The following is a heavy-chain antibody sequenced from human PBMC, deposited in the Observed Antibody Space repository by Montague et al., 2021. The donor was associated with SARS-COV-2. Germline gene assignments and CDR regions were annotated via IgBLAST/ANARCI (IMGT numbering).Heavy chain of an antibody. V-gene: IGHV4-59*01. CDR1: GGSISTYS. CDR3: ASGTDDYYYAMDV. J-gene: IGHJ6*02. Sequence: SETLSLTCTVSGGSISTYSWSWIRQPPGQEMEWIGFIYYSGSTNSNPSLKSRVPITVDTSKNQFSFKLRSVTAADAAVDYCASGTDDYYYAMDVWGRGTTVTVSS. CDR2: IYYSGST. D-gene: IGHD3-10*01.